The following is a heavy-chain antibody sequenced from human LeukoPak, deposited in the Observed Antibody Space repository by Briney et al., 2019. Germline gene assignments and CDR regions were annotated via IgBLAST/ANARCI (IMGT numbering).Heavy chain of an antibody. CDR3: GRGHFGLDV. CDR2: ITNSGRDA. V-gene: IGHV3-11*06. CDR1: GFTFSDHY. Sequence: GGPLRLSCAASGFTFSDHYMTWIRQAPGKGLEWVSYITNSGRDADYSDSVRGRFTTSRDNAKNSLYLQMNSLRPEDTAIYYCGRGHFGLDVWGKGTTVTVSS. J-gene: IGHJ6*04.